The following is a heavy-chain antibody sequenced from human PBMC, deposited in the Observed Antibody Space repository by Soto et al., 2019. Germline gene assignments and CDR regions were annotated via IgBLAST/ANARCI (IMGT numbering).Heavy chain of an antibody. V-gene: IGHV4-34*01. D-gene: IGHD3-10*01. Sequence: SETLSLTCAVYGGSFSGYYWSWIRQPPGKGLEWIGEINHSGSTNYNPSLKSRVTISVDTSKNQFSLKLSSVTAADTAVYYCARGSAVRARSWFDPWGQGTLVTVSS. CDR1: GGSFSGYY. J-gene: IGHJ5*02. CDR3: ARGSAVRARSWFDP. CDR2: INHSGST.